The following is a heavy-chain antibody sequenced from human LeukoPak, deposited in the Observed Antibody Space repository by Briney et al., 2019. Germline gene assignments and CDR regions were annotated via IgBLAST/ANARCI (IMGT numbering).Heavy chain of an antibody. CDR3: ARGGTYSSDLFDH. Sequence: ARGSLRLSCAASGFTFSTYWMHWVRQAPGKGLVWVSRINTDGSTTSYADSVKGRFTISRDNAKNTLYLQMNSLRAEDTAVYYCARGGTYSSDLFDHWGQGILVTVSS. V-gene: IGHV3-74*01. CDR1: GFTFSTYW. CDR2: INTDGSTT. J-gene: IGHJ4*02. D-gene: IGHD6-19*01.